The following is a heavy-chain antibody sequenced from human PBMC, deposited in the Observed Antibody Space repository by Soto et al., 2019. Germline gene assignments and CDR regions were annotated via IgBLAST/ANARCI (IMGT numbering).Heavy chain of an antibody. V-gene: IGHV4-31*03. CDR3: AREWLYRTYGMDV. CDR1: GGSISSGGYY. J-gene: IGHJ6*02. D-gene: IGHD3-3*01. Sequence: QVQLQESGPGLVKPSQTLSLTCTVSGGSISSGGYYWSSIRQHPGTGLEWIGYIYYSGSTYYNPSLKSRVTISVDTSKNQFSLKLSSVTAADTAVYYCAREWLYRTYGMDVWGQGTTVTVS. CDR2: IYYSGST.